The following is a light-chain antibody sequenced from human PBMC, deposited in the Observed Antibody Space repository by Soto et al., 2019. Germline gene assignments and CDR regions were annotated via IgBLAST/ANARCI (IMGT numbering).Light chain of an antibody. V-gene: IGKV1-5*01. Sequence: DIQMTQSPSTLSASVGDRVTITCRASQSISYWLAWYQQKPGKAPKLLIYDASKLQSGVPSRFSGSGSGTEFTLTISSLQPDDFAVYYCQQYGDSPKYTFGQGTKLEIK. CDR1: QSISYW. J-gene: IGKJ2*01. CDR2: DAS. CDR3: QQYGDSPKYT.